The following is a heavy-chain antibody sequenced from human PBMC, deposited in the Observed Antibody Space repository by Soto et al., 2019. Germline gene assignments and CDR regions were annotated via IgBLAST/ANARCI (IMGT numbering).Heavy chain of an antibody. CDR1: GITFSNAW. Sequence: PGGSLRLSCAASGITFSNAWMNWVRQAPGKGLEWVGRIKPKTEGGTTDSAAPVKGRFTISRDDAKITLYLQMNSLKIEDTAVYYCTTGLYSGAMDIWGQGTTVTVSS. V-gene: IGHV3-15*07. D-gene: IGHD2-15*01. CDR2: IKPKTEGGTT. J-gene: IGHJ6*02. CDR3: TTGLYSGAMDI.